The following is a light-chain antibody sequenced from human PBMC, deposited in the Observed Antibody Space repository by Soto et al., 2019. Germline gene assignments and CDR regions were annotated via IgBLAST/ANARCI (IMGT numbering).Light chain of an antibody. CDR2: EVS. Sequence: QSALTQPASVSGSPGQSITISCTGTSSDVGGYNYVSWYQQHPGKAPKLMIYEVSKRPSGVPDRFSGSKSGNTASLTVSGLQAEDEADYYCAAWDDSLSAWVFGGGTKVTVL. CDR1: SSDVGGYNY. CDR3: AAWDDSLSAWV. V-gene: IGLV2-8*01. J-gene: IGLJ3*02.